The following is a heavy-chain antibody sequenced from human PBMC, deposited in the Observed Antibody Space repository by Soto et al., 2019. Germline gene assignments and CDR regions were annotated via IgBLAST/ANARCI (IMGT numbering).Heavy chain of an antibody. Sequence: QVQLVQSGAEVKNPGASVKVSCKTSGYTFTSYGIGWARQAPGQGLEWMGWINTYNGNTNYAQNLQGTVTLTTDTSTSTAYMELRSLRSNDTAIYYCAMVDVDVTPSPQDVWGQGTTVTVSS. CDR2: INTYNGNT. V-gene: IGHV1-18*01. D-gene: IGHD2-2*03. CDR1: GYTFTSYG. J-gene: IGHJ6*02. CDR3: AMVDVDVTPSPQDV.